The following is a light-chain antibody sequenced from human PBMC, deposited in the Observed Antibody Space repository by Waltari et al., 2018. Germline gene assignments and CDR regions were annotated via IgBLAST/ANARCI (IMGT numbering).Light chain of an antibody. CDR2: GAS. J-gene: IGKJ1*01. V-gene: IGKV3-20*01. CDR1: QSVSSSY. Sequence: EIVLTQSPGTLSLSPGERATLSCRASQSVSSSYLAWYQQKPGQAPRLLIYGASSRATGLPDRFRGRGFGNDFTLTISRLEPEDFAVYYCQQYGSSPWTFGQGTKVEIK. CDR3: QQYGSSPWT.